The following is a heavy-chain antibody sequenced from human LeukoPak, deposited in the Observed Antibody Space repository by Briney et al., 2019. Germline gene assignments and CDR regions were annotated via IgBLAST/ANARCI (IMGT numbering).Heavy chain of an antibody. CDR3: ARDLRRSY. Sequence: GGSLRLSCAASGFTFSSYGMHWVRQAPGKGLEWVANIKQDGSEKYYVDSVKGRFTISRDNAKNSLYLQMNSLRAEDTAVYYCARDLRRSYWGQGTLVTVSS. CDR2: IKQDGSEK. CDR1: GFTFSSYG. D-gene: IGHD5/OR15-5a*01. V-gene: IGHV3-7*01. J-gene: IGHJ4*02.